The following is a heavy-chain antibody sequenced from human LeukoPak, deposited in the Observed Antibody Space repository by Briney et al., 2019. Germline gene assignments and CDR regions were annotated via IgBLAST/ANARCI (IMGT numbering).Heavy chain of an antibody. CDR2: IYSGGDT. CDR3: SRRAGEYSHPYDY. CDR1: GFTVSSNP. Sequence: PGGSLRLSCTISGFTVSSNPWSWVRQAPGKGLEWVSFIYSGGDTHYSDSVKGRFTISRDNSKNTLYLQMNSLRAEDTAIYYYSRRAGEYSHPYDYWGQGTLVTVSS. V-gene: IGHV3-53*01. D-gene: IGHD2-15*01. J-gene: IGHJ4*02.